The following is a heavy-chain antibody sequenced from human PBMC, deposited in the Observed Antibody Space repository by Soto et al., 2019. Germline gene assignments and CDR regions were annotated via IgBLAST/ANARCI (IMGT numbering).Heavy chain of an antibody. Sequence: EVQVVESGGGLVKPGGSLRLSCAASGFTFSNAWMNWVRQAPGKGLEWVGRIKSQTNGGTDYAAPVKGRFTISRDDSKTTLYLQMSSLKTGGTAMYYCTTDSHYVVGHPLWGQGTLVTVSS. V-gene: IGHV3-15*07. D-gene: IGHD3-10*01. CDR1: GFTFSNAW. CDR3: TTDSHYVVGHPL. J-gene: IGHJ4*02. CDR2: IKSQTNGGT.